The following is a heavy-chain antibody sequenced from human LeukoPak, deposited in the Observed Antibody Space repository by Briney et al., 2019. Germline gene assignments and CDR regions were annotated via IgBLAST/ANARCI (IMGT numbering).Heavy chain of an antibody. CDR3: ARGHAAVTRHFDF. D-gene: IGHD4-17*01. V-gene: IGHV3-21*01. Sequence: GGSLRLSCAASGFTFSSYSMNWVRQAPGKGLEWVSSIRSVSSYIYYADSVKGRFTISRGNAKNSLYLQMNSLRAEDTAVYYCARGHAAVTRHFDFWGQGTLVTVSS. CDR2: IRSVSSYI. J-gene: IGHJ4*02. CDR1: GFTFSSYS.